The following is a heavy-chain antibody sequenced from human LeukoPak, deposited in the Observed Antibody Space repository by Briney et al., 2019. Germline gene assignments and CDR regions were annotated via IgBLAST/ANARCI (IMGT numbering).Heavy chain of an antibody. V-gene: IGHV1-18*01. J-gene: IGHJ5*02. CDR2: ISAYNGNT. D-gene: IGHD6-19*01. Sequence: GASVKVSCKASGYTFTSYGISWVRQAPGQGLEWMGWISAYNGNTNYAQKLQGKVTTTTDTSTSTAYMELRSLRSDDTAVYYCAREAGIAVAGKGDNWFDPWGQGTLVTVSS. CDR3: AREAGIAVAGKGDNWFDP. CDR1: GYTFTSYG.